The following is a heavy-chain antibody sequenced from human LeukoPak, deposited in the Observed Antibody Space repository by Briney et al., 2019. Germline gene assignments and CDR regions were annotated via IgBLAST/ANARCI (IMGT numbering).Heavy chain of an antibody. CDR1: GFTFSSYG. Sequence: GGSLRLSCAASGFTFSSYGMHWVRQAPGRGLEWVSAMSGSGGSTYYADSVKGRFTISRDNSKSTLYLQMNSLRAEDTAVYYCAREGTYYYDSSGSCFDYWGQGTLVTVSS. CDR2: MSGSGGST. V-gene: IGHV3-NL1*01. CDR3: AREGTYYYDSSGSCFDY. J-gene: IGHJ4*02. D-gene: IGHD3-22*01.